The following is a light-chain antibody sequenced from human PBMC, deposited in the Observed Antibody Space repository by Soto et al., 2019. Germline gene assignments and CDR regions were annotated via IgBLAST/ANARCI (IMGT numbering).Light chain of an antibody. V-gene: IGKV3D-15*01. Sequence: EIVLTQSPDTLSLSPGERATLSCRASQSVGSKLAWYQQRPGQAPRLLIYDASNRATGIPARFSGSGSGTEFSLTISSLQSEDFAVYSCQQYGDWPGAFGGGTKV. J-gene: IGKJ4*01. CDR1: QSVGSK. CDR2: DAS. CDR3: QQYGDWPGA.